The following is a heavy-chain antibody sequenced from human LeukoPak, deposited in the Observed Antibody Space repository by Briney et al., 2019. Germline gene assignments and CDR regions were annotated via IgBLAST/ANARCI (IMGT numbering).Heavy chain of an antibody. D-gene: IGHD2-2*01. CDR3: RVVVPAAISDFDY. V-gene: IGHV4-34*01. CDR1: GGSFSGYY. J-gene: IGHJ4*02. CDR2: INHSGST. Sequence: KPSETLSLTCAVYGGSFSGYYWSWIRQPPGKGLEWIGEINHSGSTNYNPSLKSRVTISVDTSKNQFSLKLSSVTAADTAVYYCRVVVPAAISDFDYWGQGTLVTVSS.